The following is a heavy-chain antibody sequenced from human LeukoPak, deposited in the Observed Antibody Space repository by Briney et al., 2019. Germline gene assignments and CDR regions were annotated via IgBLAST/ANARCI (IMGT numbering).Heavy chain of an antibody. CDR3: ARLMIGYYDSSGSFDY. V-gene: IGHV4-38-2*02. D-gene: IGHD3-22*01. CDR2: ISSSGNT. CDR1: GYSISSGYY. J-gene: IGHJ4*02. Sequence: SETLSLTCSVSGYSISSGYYWGWIRQPPGKRLEWVGSISSSGNTYYNPTLKSRVTISVDTSKNQFSLNLTSVTAADAAVYYCARLMIGYYDSSGSFDYWGQETLVTVSS.